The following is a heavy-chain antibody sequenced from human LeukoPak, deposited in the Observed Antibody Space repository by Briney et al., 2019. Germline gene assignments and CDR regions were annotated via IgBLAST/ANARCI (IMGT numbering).Heavy chain of an antibody. Sequence: SETLSLTCTVSGGSISSSSYYWGWIRQPPGKGLEWIGSIYYSGSTYYNPSLKSRVTISVDTSKNQFSLKLSSVTAADTAVYYCASDRLKTIFGVAFGMREEGYYFDYWGQGILVTVSS. V-gene: IGHV4-39*01. D-gene: IGHD3-3*01. J-gene: IGHJ4*02. CDR3: ASDRLKTIFGVAFGMREEGYYFDY. CDR1: GGSISSSSYY. CDR2: IYYSGST.